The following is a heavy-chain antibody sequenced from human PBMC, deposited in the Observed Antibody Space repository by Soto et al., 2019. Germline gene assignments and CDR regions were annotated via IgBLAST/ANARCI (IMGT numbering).Heavy chain of an antibody. Sequence: QVQLQESGPGLVKPSETLSLTCTVSGGSVSTYHWSWIRQPPGKGLEWIGYIYYSGGTNYNPSLKSRVTISVDTSRNQFSLNLNSVTAADTAVYYCALQDDPNGFDYWGQGTLVTVAS. V-gene: IGHV4-59*08. CDR2: IYYSGGT. J-gene: IGHJ4*02. CDR3: ALQDDPNGFDY. D-gene: IGHD4-17*01. CDR1: GGSVSTYH.